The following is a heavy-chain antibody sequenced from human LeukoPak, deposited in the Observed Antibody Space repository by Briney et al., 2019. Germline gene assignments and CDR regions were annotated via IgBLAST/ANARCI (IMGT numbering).Heavy chain of an antibody. CDR2: IYYNGSP. V-gene: IGHV4-59*01. CDR1: GGSINDYY. J-gene: IGHJ3*02. Sequence: SETLSLTCTVSGGSINDYYWSWIRQPPGKGLEWIGHIYYNGSPMYNPSLKSRVTISVDTSKNQFSLKLSSVTAADTAVYYCARERDVAQGGAFDIWGQGTMVTVSS. D-gene: IGHD2-15*01. CDR3: ARERDVAQGGAFDI.